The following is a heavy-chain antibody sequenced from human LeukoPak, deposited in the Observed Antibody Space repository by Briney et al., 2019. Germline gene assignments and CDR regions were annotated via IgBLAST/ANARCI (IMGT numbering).Heavy chain of an antibody. V-gene: IGHV1-46*01. CDR2: INPSGGST. D-gene: IGHD3-10*01. CDR1: GYTFTSYY. J-gene: IGHJ6*02. Sequence: GASVKVSCKASGYTFTSYYMHWARQAPGQGLEWMGIINPSGGSTSYAQKFQGRVTMTRDTSTSTVYMELSSLRSEDTAVYYCARGSLWFGELIPSYYYYYGMDVWGQGTTVTVSS. CDR3: ARGSLWFGELIPSYYYYYGMDV.